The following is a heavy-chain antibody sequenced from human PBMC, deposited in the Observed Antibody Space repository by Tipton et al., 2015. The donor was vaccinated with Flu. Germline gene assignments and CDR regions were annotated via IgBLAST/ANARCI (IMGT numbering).Heavy chain of an antibody. CDR2: IYYSGST. J-gene: IGHJ4*02. CDR1: GGSISSSSYY. Sequence: LRLSCTVSGGSISSSSYYWGWIRQPPGKGLEWIGSIYYSGSTYYNPSLKSRVTISLDTSKNQFSLKLSSVTAADTAVYYYARVMRTGYYKYFDYWGQGTLVTVSS. V-gene: IGHV4-39*07. D-gene: IGHD3-9*01. CDR3: ARVMRTGYYKYFDY.